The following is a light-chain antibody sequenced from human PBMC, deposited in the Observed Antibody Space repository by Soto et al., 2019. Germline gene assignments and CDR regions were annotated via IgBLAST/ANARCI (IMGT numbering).Light chain of an antibody. CDR3: SSYTSSSTVV. V-gene: IGLV2-14*01. Sequence: QSAMTQPAYVSGSPGQSITISCTGTSSDVGGYNYVSWYQQYPGKVPKLMIYEVSNRPSGVSNRFSGSKSGNTASLTISGLQAEDEADYYCSSYTSSSTVVFGGGTKLTVL. CDR2: EVS. J-gene: IGLJ2*01. CDR1: SSDVGGYNY.